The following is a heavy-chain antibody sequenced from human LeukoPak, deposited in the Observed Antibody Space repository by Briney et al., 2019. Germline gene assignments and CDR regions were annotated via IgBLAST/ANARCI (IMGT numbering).Heavy chain of an antibody. CDR1: GGTFSSYA. Sequence: SVKVSCKASGGTFSSYAISWVRQAPGQGLEWMGRIIPILGIANYAQKFQGRVTITADKSTSTAYMELSSLRSEDTAVYYCAREYYYDSSGYYYSDYWGQGTLVTVSS. CDR3: AREYYYDSSGYYYSDY. V-gene: IGHV1-69*04. CDR2: IIPILGIA. J-gene: IGHJ4*02. D-gene: IGHD3-22*01.